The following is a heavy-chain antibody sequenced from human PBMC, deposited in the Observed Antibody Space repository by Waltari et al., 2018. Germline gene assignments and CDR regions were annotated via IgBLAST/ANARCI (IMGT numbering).Heavy chain of an antibody. Sequence: QVQLQQWGAGLLQPSETLSLTCAVYGGSFSGYYWSWIRQPPGKGLEWIGEINHSGSTNYNPSLKSRVTISVDTSKNQFSLKLSSVTAADTAVYYCARWRDYVWGSYHVWGQGTTVTVSS. CDR3: ARWRDYVWGSYHV. CDR1: GGSFSGYY. J-gene: IGHJ6*02. V-gene: IGHV4-34*01. D-gene: IGHD3-16*02. CDR2: INHSGST.